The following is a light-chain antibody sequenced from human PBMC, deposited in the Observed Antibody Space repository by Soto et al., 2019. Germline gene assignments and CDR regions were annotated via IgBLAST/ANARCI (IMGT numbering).Light chain of an antibody. CDR2: EAS. CDR3: QQYDNLPIT. Sequence: DIQMTQSPSSLSASVGDRVTITCQASQAINDYLTWYQQKPGKAPKPLIYEASNLETGVPSRFSGSGSGTHFTFTISSLQPEDIATYYCQQYDNLPITFGQGTRLEIK. CDR1: QAINDY. V-gene: IGKV1-33*01. J-gene: IGKJ5*01.